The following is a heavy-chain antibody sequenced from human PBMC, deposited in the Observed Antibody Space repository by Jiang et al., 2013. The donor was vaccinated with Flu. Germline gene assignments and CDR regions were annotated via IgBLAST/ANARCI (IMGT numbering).Heavy chain of an antibody. D-gene: IGHD2-8*01. CDR3: ARGSMAPRYYYFGMDV. CDR2: INAYNGNT. V-gene: IGHV1-3*01. CDR1: GYTFTTYA. Sequence: SGYTFTTYAIHWVRQAPGQRLEWMGWINAYNGNTRNSQKFQGRATITRDTSASTAYMELSSLRSEDTAVYFCARGSMAPRYYYFGMDVWGQGTTVTVSS. J-gene: IGHJ6*02.